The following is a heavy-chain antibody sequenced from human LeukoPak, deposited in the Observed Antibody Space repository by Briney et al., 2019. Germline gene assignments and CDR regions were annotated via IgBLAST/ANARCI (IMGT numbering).Heavy chain of an antibody. CDR1: GFTFSSYW. CDR3: ARGVGGADY. V-gene: IGHV3-7*01. J-gene: IGHJ4*02. Sequence: PPGGSLRLSCAASGFTFSSYWMSWVRQAPRKGLEWVANIKEDGSENYYVDSVKGRFTISRDNAKNSLYLQMNSLRAEDTAVYYCARGVGGADYWGQRTLVTVSS. D-gene: IGHD2-21*01. CDR2: IKEDGSEN.